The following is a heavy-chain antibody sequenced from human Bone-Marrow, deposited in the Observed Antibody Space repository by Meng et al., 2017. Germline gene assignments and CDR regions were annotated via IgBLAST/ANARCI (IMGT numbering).Heavy chain of an antibody. D-gene: IGHD3-22*01. V-gene: IGHV1-2*02. J-gene: IGHJ6*02. CDR1: GYTFTSYD. CDR3: ARVYYYDSRTYKYKNYYYYSMDV. Sequence: ASVKVSCKASGYTFTSYDINWVRHATGQGLEWMGWINPNSGGTNYAQKFQGRVTMTRDTSISTAYMELSSLRSDDTAVYYCARVYYYDSRTYKYKNYYYYSMDVWGQGTTVTVSS. CDR2: INPNSGGT.